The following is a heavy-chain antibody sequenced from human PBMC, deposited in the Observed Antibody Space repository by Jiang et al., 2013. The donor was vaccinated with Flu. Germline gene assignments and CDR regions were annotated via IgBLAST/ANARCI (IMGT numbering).Heavy chain of an antibody. Sequence: PGSSVKVSCKTSGGTFNSYTITWVRQAPGQGLEWMGRIIPISGTTKYAQKFQGRVTFTAANSTNTAYMDLSRLSSEDTAVYYCVRRRLSSRGYYFYGKDVWGQGTTLTVSS. CDR2: IIPISGTT. J-gene: IGHJ6*02. CDR3: VRRRLSSRGYYFYGKDV. CDR1: GGTFNSYT. V-gene: IGHV1-69*08. D-gene: IGHD3-22*01.